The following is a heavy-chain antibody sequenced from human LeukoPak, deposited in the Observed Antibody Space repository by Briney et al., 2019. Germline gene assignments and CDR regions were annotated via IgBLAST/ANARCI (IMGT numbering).Heavy chain of an antibody. CDR3: ARDSSSTGDYYMDV. CDR1: GGSISSYY. D-gene: IGHD1-26*01. Sequence: SETLSLTCTVPGGSISSYYWSWIRQPPGKGLEWIGYIYYSGSTNYNPSLKSRVTISVDTSKNQFSLKLSSVTAADTAVYYCARDSSSTGDYYMDVWGKGTTVTVSS. CDR2: IYYSGST. J-gene: IGHJ6*03. V-gene: IGHV4-59*01.